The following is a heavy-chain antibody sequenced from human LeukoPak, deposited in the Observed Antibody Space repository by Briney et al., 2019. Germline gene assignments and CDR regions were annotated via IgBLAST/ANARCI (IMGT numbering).Heavy chain of an antibody. Sequence: ASVKVSCKASGGTFSSYAISWVRQAPGQGLEWMGRIIPIFGTANYAQKFQGRVTITTDKSTSTAYMELSSLRSKDTAVYYCARRPLRGGNPWWYFDLWGRGTLVTVSS. J-gene: IGHJ2*01. CDR3: ARRPLRGGNPWWYFDL. D-gene: IGHD4-23*01. CDR1: GGTFSSYA. CDR2: IIPIFGTA. V-gene: IGHV1-69*05.